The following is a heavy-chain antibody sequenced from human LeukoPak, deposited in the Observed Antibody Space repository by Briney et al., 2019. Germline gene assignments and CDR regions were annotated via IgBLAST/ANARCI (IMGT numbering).Heavy chain of an antibody. CDR2: IIPILGIA. CDR1: GGTFSSYA. D-gene: IGHD1-14*01. Sequence: GSSVKVSCKASGGTFSSYAISWVRQAPGQGLEWMGRIIPILGIANYAQKFQGRVTITADKSTSTAYMELKSLRSDDTAVYYCARGFTAEQHFILFTRYHYALDVWGQGTTVTVSS. V-gene: IGHV1-69*04. J-gene: IGHJ6*02. CDR3: ARGFTAEQHFILFTRYHYALDV.